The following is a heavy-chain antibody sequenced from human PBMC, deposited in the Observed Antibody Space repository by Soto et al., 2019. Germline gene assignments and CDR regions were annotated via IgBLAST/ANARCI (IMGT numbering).Heavy chain of an antibody. Sequence: PGGSLRLSCAASGFTFSSYGMHWVRQAPGKGLEWVAVISYDGSNKYYADSVKGRFTISRDNSKNTLYLQTNSLRAEDTAVYYCAKDAGITGNGMDVWGQGTTVTVSS. D-gene: IGHD1-20*01. CDR3: AKDAGITGNGMDV. V-gene: IGHV3-30*18. J-gene: IGHJ6*02. CDR1: GFTFSSYG. CDR2: ISYDGSNK.